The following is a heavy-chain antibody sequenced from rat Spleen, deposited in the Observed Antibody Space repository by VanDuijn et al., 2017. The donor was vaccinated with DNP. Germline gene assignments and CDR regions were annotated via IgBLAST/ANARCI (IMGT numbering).Heavy chain of an antibody. CDR1: GYSITSNY. D-gene: IGHD3-2*01. CDR3: ARDHFSAPPFDY. J-gene: IGHJ2*01. CDR2: ISYSGST. Sequence: EVQLQESGPGLVKPSQSLSLTCSVTGYSITSNYWGWIRKFPGNKMEWIGHISYSGSTSYNPSLKSRISITRDTSKNQFFLQLNSVTTEETAKYYWARDHFSAPPFDYWGQGVMVTVSS. V-gene: IGHV3-1*01.